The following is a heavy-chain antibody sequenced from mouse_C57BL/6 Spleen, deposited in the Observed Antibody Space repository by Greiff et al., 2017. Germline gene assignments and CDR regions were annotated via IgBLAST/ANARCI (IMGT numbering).Heavy chain of an antibody. CDR1: GFSLTSYG. CDR2: IWSGGST. D-gene: IGHD2-3*01. V-gene: IGHV2-2*01. Sequence: VQLQQSGPGLVQPSQSLSITCTVSGFSLTSYGVHWVRQSPGKGLEWLGVIWSGGSTDYNAAFISRLSISKDNSKSQVFFKMNSLQADDTAIYYCARNEGIYDGYPYAMDYWGQGTSVTVSS. J-gene: IGHJ4*01. CDR3: ARNEGIYDGYPYAMDY.